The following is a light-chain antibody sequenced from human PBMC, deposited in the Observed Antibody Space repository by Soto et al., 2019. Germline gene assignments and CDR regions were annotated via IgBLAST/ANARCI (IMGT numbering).Light chain of an antibody. CDR1: ISDVGGYNF. CDR2: DVS. CDR3: SSFTRSNYV. Sequence: QSVLNQPASVSGSPGQSITISCTGTISDVGGYNFVSWYQQYPGKAPKLMICDVSNRPSGVSNRFSGSKSGNTASLTISGLQAEDEADYSCSSFTRSNYVSGTGTKLTVL. V-gene: IGLV2-14*03. J-gene: IGLJ1*01.